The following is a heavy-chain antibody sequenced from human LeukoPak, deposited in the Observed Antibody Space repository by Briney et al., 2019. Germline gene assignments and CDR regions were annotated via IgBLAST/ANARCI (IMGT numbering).Heavy chain of an antibody. CDR3: ARRSRASRSYSDAFDI. V-gene: IGHV3-13*04. J-gene: IGHJ3*02. Sequence: GGSLRLSCAASGFTFSTYDMHWVRQVAGKGLEWVSGIDVVGGTYYPGSVKGRFTISRENAKNSLHLQMNSLRAGDTAVYYCARRSRASRSYSDAFDIWGRGTLVTVSS. CDR1: GFTFSTYD. D-gene: IGHD3-10*01. CDR2: IDVVGGT.